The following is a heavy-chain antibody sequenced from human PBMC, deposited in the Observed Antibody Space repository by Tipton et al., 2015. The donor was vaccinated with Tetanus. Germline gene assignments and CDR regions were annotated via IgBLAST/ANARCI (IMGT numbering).Heavy chain of an antibody. V-gene: IGHV4-31*03. CDR1: GDSIRSGSHY. Sequence: TLSLTCIVSGDSIRSGSHYWNWIRQPPGKGLEWIGYIYYTGTTFYNPSLKGRVTISVDTSRNQFSLKVTSLTAADTAVYYCARPARGAVTGLALDGFDIWGPGALVTVSS. CDR2: IYYTGTT. D-gene: IGHD6-19*01. J-gene: IGHJ3*02. CDR3: ARPARGAVTGLALDGFDI.